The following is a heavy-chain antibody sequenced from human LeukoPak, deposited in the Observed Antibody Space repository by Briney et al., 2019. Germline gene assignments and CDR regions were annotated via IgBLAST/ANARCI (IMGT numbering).Heavy chain of an antibody. V-gene: IGHV1-18*01. Sequence: GASVKVSCKASGYRFTSYDLNWVRQATGQGLEWMGWISAYNGNTNYAQKLQGRVTMTTDTSTSTAYMELRSLRSDDTAVYYCARDPSDGLRFDYWGQGTLVTVSS. J-gene: IGHJ4*02. D-gene: IGHD3-9*01. CDR1: GYRFTSYD. CDR2: ISAYNGNT. CDR3: ARDPSDGLRFDY.